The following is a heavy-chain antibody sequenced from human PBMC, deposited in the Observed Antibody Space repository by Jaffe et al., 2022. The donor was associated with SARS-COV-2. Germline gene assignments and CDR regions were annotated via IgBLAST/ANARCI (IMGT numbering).Heavy chain of an antibody. D-gene: IGHD3-22*01. CDR3: ASYPYYSRSSGWVAFDI. CDR1: GGSISSSTYY. V-gene: IGHV4-39*01. J-gene: IGHJ3*02. CDR2: ISYSGNT. Sequence: QLQLQESGPGLVKPSETLSLTCTVSGGSISSSTYYWVWIRQPPGKGLEWIGSISYSGNTYYNPSLKSRLTISVDTSKNQFSLKLSSVTAADTAVYSCASYPYYSRSSGWVAFDIWGQGTMVTVSS.